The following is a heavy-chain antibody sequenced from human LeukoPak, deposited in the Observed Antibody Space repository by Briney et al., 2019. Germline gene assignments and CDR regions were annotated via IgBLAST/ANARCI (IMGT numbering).Heavy chain of an antibody. V-gene: IGHV1-2*04. J-gene: IGHJ4*02. CDR2: INPNSGGT. D-gene: IGHD6-19*01. CDR1: GYTFTGYY. CDR3: ARVSHQWLVGFDY. Sequence: ASVKVSCKASGYTFTGYYMHWVRQAPGRGLEWMGWINPNSGGTNYAQKFQGWVTMTRDTSISTAYMELSRLRSDDTAVYYCARVSHQWLVGFDYWGQGTLVTVSS.